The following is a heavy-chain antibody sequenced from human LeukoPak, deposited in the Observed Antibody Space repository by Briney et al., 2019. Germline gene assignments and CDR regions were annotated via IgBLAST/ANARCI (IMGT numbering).Heavy chain of an antibody. Sequence: PSVTLSLTCAVYGGSFSGYYWSWIRQPPGKGLEWIGEINHSGSTNYNPSLKSRVTISVDTSKNQFSLKLSSVTAADTAVYYCARVIRENYYGSGSFGGDPNWFDPWGQGTLVTVSS. CDR1: GGSFSGYY. J-gene: IGHJ5*02. V-gene: IGHV4-34*01. CDR3: ARVIRENYYGSGSFGGDPNWFDP. CDR2: INHSGST. D-gene: IGHD3-10*01.